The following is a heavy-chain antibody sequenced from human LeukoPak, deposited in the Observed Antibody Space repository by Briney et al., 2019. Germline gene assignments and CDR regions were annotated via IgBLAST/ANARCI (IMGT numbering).Heavy chain of an antibody. V-gene: IGHV3-49*04. Sequence: GGSLRLSCTASGFTFGDYAMSWVRQAPGKGLEWVGFIRSKAYGGTTEYAASVKGRFIISRDDSKSIAYLQMNSLKTEDTAVYYCTRTGTPYYYHGMDVWGQGTTVTVSS. CDR2: IRSKAYGGTT. CDR1: GFTFGDYA. CDR3: TRTGTPYYYHGMDV. J-gene: IGHJ6*02. D-gene: IGHD1-1*01.